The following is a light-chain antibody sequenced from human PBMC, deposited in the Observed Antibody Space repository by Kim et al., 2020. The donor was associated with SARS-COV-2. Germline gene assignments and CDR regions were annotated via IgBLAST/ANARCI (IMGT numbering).Light chain of an antibody. V-gene: IGKV1-27*01. CDR1: QDISNY. J-gene: IGKJ2*01. CDR2: AAS. CDR3: QKHDSAPYT. Sequence: SASVGDRVTSTCRASQDISNYLAWYQQKPGKIPKLLIYAASTLQSGVPFRFSGSGSGTDFTLTINSLQPEDVATYYCQKHDSAPYTFGQGTKLEI.